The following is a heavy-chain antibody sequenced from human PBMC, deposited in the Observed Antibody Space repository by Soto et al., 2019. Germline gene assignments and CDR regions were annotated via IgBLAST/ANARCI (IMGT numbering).Heavy chain of an antibody. Sequence: QITLKESGPPLVKPTQTLTMTCTVSGFSVSTRGVGVGWIRQPPGKALEWVALIYWAGDDPYRPSLKSRLTITKDTAKNLVVLTMTNIAPADAATFYSARQRSGGRYCDCWGQGSLVTVSS. V-gene: IGHV2-5*02. J-gene: IGHJ4*02. D-gene: IGHD1-1*01. CDR1: GFSVSTRGVG. CDR2: IYWAGDD. CDR3: ARQRSGGRYCDC.